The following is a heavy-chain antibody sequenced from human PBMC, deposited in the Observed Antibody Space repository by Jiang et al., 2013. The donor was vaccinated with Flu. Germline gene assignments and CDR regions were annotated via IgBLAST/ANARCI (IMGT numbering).Heavy chain of an antibody. CDR3: AREVVDTAMAPAFDI. CDR2: INHSGST. CDR1: GGSFSGYY. J-gene: IGHJ3*02. V-gene: IGHV4-34*01. D-gene: IGHD5-18*01. Sequence: GLLKPSETLSLTCAVYGGSFSGYYWSWIRQPPGKGLEWIGEINHSGSTNYNPSLKSRVTISVDTSKNQFSLKLSSVTAADTAVYYCAREVVDTAMAPAFDIWGQGTMVTVSS.